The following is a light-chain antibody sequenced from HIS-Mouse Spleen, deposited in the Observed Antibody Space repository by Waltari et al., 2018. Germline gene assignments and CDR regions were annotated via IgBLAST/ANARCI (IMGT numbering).Light chain of an antibody. V-gene: IGKV3-11*01. CDR3: QQRSNWPLFT. Sequence: DIVLTQSPATLSLFPGERAPLPGRASQSVSSYLAWYQQKPGPAPRLLIYDASNRATGIPARFSGSGSATDFTLTISSLEPEDFAGYYCQQRSNWPLFTFGPGTKVDIK. CDR1: QSVSSY. CDR2: DAS. J-gene: IGKJ3*01.